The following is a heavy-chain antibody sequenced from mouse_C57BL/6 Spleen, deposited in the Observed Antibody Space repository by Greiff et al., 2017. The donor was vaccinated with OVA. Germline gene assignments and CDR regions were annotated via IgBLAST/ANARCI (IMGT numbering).Heavy chain of an antibody. CDR1: GYSFTGYY. V-gene: IGHV1-42*01. Sequence: EVQLQQSGPELVKPGASVKISCKASGYSFTGYYMNWVKQSPEKSLEWIGEINPSTGGTTYNQKFKAKATLTVDKSSSTAYMQLKSLTSEDSAVYYCARRLGSSCFAYWGQGTLVTVSA. CDR2: INPSTGGT. J-gene: IGHJ3*01. D-gene: IGHD1-1*01. CDR3: ARRLGSSCFAY.